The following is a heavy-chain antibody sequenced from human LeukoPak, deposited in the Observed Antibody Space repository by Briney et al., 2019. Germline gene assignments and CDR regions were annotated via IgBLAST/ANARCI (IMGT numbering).Heavy chain of an antibody. CDR2: IYHSGST. V-gene: IGHV4-38-2*02. J-gene: IGHJ6*03. CDR3: ARSGSAYYYYYMDG. Sequence: PSETLSLTCTVSGNSISSGYYWGWIRQPPGKGLEWIGSIYHSGSTYYNPSLKSRVTISVDTSKNQFSLKLSSVNAADTAVYYCARSGSAYYYYYMDGWGKGTTVTVSS. CDR1: GNSISSGYY. D-gene: IGHD6-25*01.